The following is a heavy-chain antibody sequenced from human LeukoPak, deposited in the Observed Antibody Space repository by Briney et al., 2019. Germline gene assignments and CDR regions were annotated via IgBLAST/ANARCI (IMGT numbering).Heavy chain of an antibody. CDR3: ARGGGIVGATTSDAFDI. J-gene: IGHJ3*02. CDR2: MNPNSGNT. Sequence: ASVKVSCKASGYTFTSYDINWVRQATGQGLEWMGWMNPNSGNTGYAQKFQGRVTITRNTSISTAYMELSSLRSEDTAVYYCARGGGIVGATTSDAFDIWGQGTMVTVSS. V-gene: IGHV1-8*03. CDR1: GYTFTSYD. D-gene: IGHD1-26*01.